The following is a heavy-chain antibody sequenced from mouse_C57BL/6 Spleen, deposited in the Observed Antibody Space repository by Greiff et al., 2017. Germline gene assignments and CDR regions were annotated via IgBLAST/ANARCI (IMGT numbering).Heavy chain of an antibody. V-gene: IGHV1-82*01. CDR2: IYPGDGDT. Sequence: VQLQQSGPELVKPGASVKISCKASGYAFSSSWMNWVKQRPGKGLEWIGRIYPGDGDTNYNGKFKGKATLTADKSSSTAYMPLSSLTSEDSAVYFCAREETGTGFAYWGQGTLVTVSA. CDR1: GYAFSSSW. CDR3: AREETGTGFAY. D-gene: IGHD4-1*01. J-gene: IGHJ3*01.